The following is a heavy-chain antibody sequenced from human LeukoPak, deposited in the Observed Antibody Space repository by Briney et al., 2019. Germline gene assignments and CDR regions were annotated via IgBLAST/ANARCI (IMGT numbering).Heavy chain of an antibody. Sequence: PGGSLRLSCSVSGFTFSSYAMHWVRQAPGKGLEYVSAISSNGGSTYYADSVKGRFTISRDNSKNTLYLQMSSLRAEDTAVYYCAPYYYHDMDVWGQGTTVTVSS. V-gene: IGHV3-64D*06. CDR1: GFTFSSYA. CDR3: APYYYHDMDV. CDR2: ISSNGGST. J-gene: IGHJ6*02.